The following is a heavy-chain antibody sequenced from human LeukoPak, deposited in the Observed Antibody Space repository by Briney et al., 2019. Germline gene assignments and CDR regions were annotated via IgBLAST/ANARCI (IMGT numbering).Heavy chain of an antibody. CDR2: INPNSGGT. D-gene: IGHD3-10*01. CDR1: GYTFTGYY. CDR3: ARDFGGAGAAFDI. V-gene: IGHV1-2*04. J-gene: IGHJ3*02. Sequence: ASVKVSCEASGYTFTGYYMHWVRQAPGQGLEWMGWINPNSGGTNYAQKFQGWVTMTRDTSISTAYMELSRLRSDDTAVYYCARDFGGAGAAFDIWGQGTMVTVSS.